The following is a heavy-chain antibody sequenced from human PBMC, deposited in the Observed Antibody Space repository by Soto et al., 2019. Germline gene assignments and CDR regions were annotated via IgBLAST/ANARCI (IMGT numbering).Heavy chain of an antibody. CDR1: GFTFSSYA. J-gene: IGHJ4*02. Sequence: GGSLRLSCAASGFTFSSYAMSWVRQAPGKGLEWVSAISGSGGSTYYADSVKGRFTISRDNSKNTLYLQMNSLRAEDTSVYYCAKALARRTHTYYDILTGYDRGTAFDYWGQGTLVTVSS. CDR2: ISGSGGST. V-gene: IGHV3-23*01. D-gene: IGHD3-9*01. CDR3: AKALARRTHTYYDILTGYDRGTAFDY.